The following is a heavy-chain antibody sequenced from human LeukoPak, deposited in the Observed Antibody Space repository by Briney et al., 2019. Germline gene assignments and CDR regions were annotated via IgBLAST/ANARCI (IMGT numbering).Heavy chain of an antibody. CDR1: GFTFSSYG. Sequence: GGSLRLSCAASGFTFSSYGMNWVRQAPGKGLEWVAYISSSGSTTYYADSVKGRFTISRDNSKNSLDLQMNSLRAEDTAVYYCAELGITMIGGVWGKGTTVTISS. D-gene: IGHD3-10*02. CDR3: AELGITMIGGV. CDR2: ISSSGSTT. J-gene: IGHJ6*04. V-gene: IGHV3-48*03.